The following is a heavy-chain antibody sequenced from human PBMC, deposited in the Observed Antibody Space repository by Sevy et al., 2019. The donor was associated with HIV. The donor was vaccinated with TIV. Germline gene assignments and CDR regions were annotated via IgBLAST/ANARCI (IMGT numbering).Heavy chain of an antibody. CDR3: ARVVEPAGIDPYYYGVDV. CDR2: INPKSGGT. J-gene: IGHJ6*02. V-gene: IGHV1-2*02. Sequence: ASVKVSCKASGYTFTDYYIHWVRQAPGQGLEWMGWINPKSGGTNYAQKFHGRVTMTRDESISTAYMELSRLRSDDTAVYYCARVVEPAGIDPYYYGVDVWGPGATVTVSS. D-gene: IGHD2-2*02. CDR1: GYTFTDYY.